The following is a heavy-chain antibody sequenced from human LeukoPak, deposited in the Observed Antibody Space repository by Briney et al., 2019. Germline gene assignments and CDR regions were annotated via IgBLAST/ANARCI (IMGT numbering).Heavy chain of an antibody. CDR3: TRMARGLKGGDFDM. J-gene: IGHJ3*02. CDR2: IYHSGTT. CDR1: GGSISSSSYY. Sequence: PSETLSLTCAVSGGSISSSSYYWGWIRQPPGKGLEWIGSIYHSGTTYYNPSLKRRVTISPDTSKNQISLKLSSVNAADTAVYYCTRMARGLKGGDFDMWGQGTMVTASS. D-gene: IGHD5-24*01. V-gene: IGHV4-39*07.